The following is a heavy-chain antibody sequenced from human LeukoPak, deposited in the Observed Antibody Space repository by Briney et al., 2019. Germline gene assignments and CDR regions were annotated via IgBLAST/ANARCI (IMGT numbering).Heavy chain of an antibody. Sequence: ASVKVSFKASGYTFTGYYMHWVRQAPGQGLEWMGWINPNSGGTNYAQKFQGRVTMTRDTSISTAYMELSRLRSDDTAVYYCARRIVGATRPFDYWGQGTLVTVSS. CDR1: GYTFTGYY. CDR3: ARRIVGATRPFDY. J-gene: IGHJ4*02. V-gene: IGHV1-2*02. CDR2: INPNSGGT. D-gene: IGHD1-26*01.